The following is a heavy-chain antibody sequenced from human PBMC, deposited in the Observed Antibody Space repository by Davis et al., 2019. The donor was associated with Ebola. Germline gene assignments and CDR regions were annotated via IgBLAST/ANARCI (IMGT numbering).Heavy chain of an antibody. V-gene: IGHV4-4*07. J-gene: IGHJ3*02. D-gene: IGHD6-6*01. CDR1: GGSISSYY. CDR3: ARGLGFPIAARPYAFDI. Sequence: PSETLSLTCTVSGGSISSYYWRWTRQSAGTGLEWIGRIYTCGSTNYNPSLKSRVTMSVDTSKNQFSLKLSSVTAADTAVYYCARGLGFPIAARPYAFDIWGQGTMVTVSS. CDR2: IYTCGST.